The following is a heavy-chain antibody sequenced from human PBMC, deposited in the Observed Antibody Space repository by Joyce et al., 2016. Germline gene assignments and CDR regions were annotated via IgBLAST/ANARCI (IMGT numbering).Heavy chain of an antibody. CDR3: AREYGGTFYFDY. D-gene: IGHD4-23*01. Sequence: QVQLVPSGADVENPGASVKVSCKASGFSFSGYYIHWVRQAPGQGLEWMGWINPERGDTMYAQKLQGRVTMTRDTSISTVYLELGRLTSDDTALYYCAREYGGTFYFDYWGQVTLVTVSS. V-gene: IGHV1-2*02. CDR2: INPERGDT. J-gene: IGHJ4*02. CDR1: GFSFSGYY.